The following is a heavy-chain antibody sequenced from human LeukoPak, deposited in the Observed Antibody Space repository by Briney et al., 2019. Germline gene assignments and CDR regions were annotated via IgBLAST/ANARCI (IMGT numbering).Heavy chain of an antibody. J-gene: IGHJ4*02. CDR1: GASVSSYY. V-gene: IGHV4-59*02. D-gene: IGHD3-10*01. CDR2: IYYSGST. Sequence: TSETLSLTCTVSGASVSSYYWIWIRQPPGKGLEWIGYIYYSGSTNYNPSLKSRVTISVDTSKNQFSLKLSSVTAADTAVYYCARGGYYGSGSTGDYWGQGTLVTVSS. CDR3: ARGGYYGSGSTGDY.